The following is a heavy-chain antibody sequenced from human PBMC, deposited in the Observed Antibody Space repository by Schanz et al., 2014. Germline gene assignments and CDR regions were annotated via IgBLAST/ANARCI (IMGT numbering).Heavy chain of an antibody. D-gene: IGHD3-10*01. Sequence: EVQLVQSGGGLVQPGGSLRLSCASSGFSFTTYAMSWVRQAPGKGLEWVSSISSGGGSTYYADSVKGRFTISRDNAKNTLYLQMNSLRAEDTAVYYCARPVLWFGDNCFDPWGQGTLVTVSS. J-gene: IGHJ5*02. V-gene: IGHV3-23*04. CDR1: GFSFTTYA. CDR3: ARPVLWFGDNCFDP. CDR2: ISSGGGST.